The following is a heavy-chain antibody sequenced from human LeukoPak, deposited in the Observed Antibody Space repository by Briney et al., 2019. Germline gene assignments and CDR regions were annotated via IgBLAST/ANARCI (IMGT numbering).Heavy chain of an antibody. D-gene: IGHD3-3*01. Sequence: GGSLRLSCAASGFTFSSYAMHWVRQAPGKGLEWVAVISYDGSNKYYADSVKGRFTISRDNAKNSLYLQMNSLRAEDTAVYYCARTQPTYDFWSGYYKDSNWFDPWGQGTLVTVSS. CDR2: ISYDGSNK. CDR3: ARTQPTYDFWSGYYKDSNWFDP. J-gene: IGHJ5*02. V-gene: IGHV3-30-3*01. CDR1: GFTFSSYA.